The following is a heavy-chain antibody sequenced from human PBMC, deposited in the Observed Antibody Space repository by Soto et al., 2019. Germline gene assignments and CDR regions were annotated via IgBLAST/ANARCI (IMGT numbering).Heavy chain of an antibody. CDR3: ARYSWGPPGAASENYGMDV. CDR2: ISSSSSYI. D-gene: IGHD3-16*01. J-gene: IGHJ6*02. V-gene: IGHV3-21*01. CDR1: GFTFSSYS. Sequence: EVQLVESGGGLVKPGGSLRHSCAASGFTFSSYSMNWVRQAPGKGLEWVSSISSSSSYIYYADSVKGRFTISRDNAKNSLYLQMNSLRAEYTAVSYCARYSWGPPGAASENYGMDVWGQETTVTVSS.